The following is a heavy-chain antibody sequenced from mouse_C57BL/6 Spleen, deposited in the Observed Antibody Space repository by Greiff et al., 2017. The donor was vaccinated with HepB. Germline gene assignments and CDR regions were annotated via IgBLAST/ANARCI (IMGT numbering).Heavy chain of an antibody. V-gene: IGHV1-81*01. D-gene: IGHD1-1*01. J-gene: IGHJ2*01. CDR3: ARDYYGSSLYFDY. CDR1: GYTFTSYG. Sequence: VQLQQSGAELARPGPSVKLSCKASGYTFTSYGISWVKQRTGQGLEWIGEIYPRSGNTYYNEKFKGKATLTADKSSSTAYMELRSLTSEDSAVYFCARDYYGSSLYFDYWGQGTTLTVSS. CDR2: IYPRSGNT.